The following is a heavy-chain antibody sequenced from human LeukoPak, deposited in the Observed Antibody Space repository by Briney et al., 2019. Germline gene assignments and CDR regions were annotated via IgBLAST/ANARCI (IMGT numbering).Heavy chain of an antibody. V-gene: IGHV4-59*01. CDR2: IQHSDI. D-gene: IGHD5-12*01. Sequence: SETLSLTCAVSGASIRSSFRSWIRQPPGKVLEYIGYIQHSDINYNPSLKSRVTMTLDTSKTQFSLKLTSVTAADTAIYYCTKVLRGYSDYGDWGQGTLVTVSS. J-gene: IGHJ4*02. CDR1: GASIRSSF. CDR3: TKVLRGYSDYGD.